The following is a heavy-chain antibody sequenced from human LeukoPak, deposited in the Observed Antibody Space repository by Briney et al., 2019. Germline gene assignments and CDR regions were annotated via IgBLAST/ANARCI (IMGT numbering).Heavy chain of an antibody. CDR1: GFTFSSYW. CDR2: IKQDGSEK. CDR3: ARDRGVPAAGMAV. D-gene: IGHD2-2*01. V-gene: IGHV3-7*03. J-gene: IGHJ6*04. Sequence: GGSLRLSCAASGFTFSSYWMSWVRQAPGKGVEWVANIKQDGSEKYYVDSVKGRFTISRDNAKNSLYLQMNSLRAEDTAVYYCARDRGVPAAGMAVWGKGTTVTVSS.